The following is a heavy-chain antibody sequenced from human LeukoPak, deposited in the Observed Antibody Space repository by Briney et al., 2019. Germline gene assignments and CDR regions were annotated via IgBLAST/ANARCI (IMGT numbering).Heavy chain of an antibody. CDR3: AKDGAQYSSGPECDP. D-gene: IGHD6-19*01. CDR1: GLHFSGTA. V-gene: IGHV3-23*01. J-gene: IGHJ5*02. Sequence: GGSLRLSCAASGLHFSGTAMSWVRQAPGKGLEWVSAISHDGMNAYYADPVKGRFTISRDNSKKTVSLEMSSLTAADTGVYYCAKDGAQYSSGPECDPRGQGALVTVSP. CDR2: ISHDGMNA.